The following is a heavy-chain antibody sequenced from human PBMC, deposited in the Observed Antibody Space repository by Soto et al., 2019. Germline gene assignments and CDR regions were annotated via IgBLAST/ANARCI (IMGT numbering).Heavy chain of an antibody. D-gene: IGHD3-10*01. CDR2: ISGSGDST. J-gene: IGHJ6*02. CDR1: GFTFSSYA. Sequence: PGGSLRLSCAASGFTFSSYAMSWVRQAPGKGLEWVSAISGSGDSTYYADSVKGRFTTSRDNRDNSKNTLYLQMNSLRAEDTAVYYCAKVGVLLWFGEFPAGAGMDVWGQGTTVTVSS. V-gene: IGHV3-23*01. CDR3: AKVGVLLWFGEFPAGAGMDV.